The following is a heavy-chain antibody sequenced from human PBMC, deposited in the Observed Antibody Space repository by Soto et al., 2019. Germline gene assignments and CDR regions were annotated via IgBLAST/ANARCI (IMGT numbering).Heavy chain of an antibody. CDR1: GGSISSGGYY. Sequence: PSETLSLTCTVSGGSISSGGYYWSWIRQHPGKGLEWIGYIYYSGSTYYNPSLKSRVTISVDTSKNQFSLKLSSVTAADTAVYYCARDNYYDSSGYLDYWGQGTLVTVSS. V-gene: IGHV4-31*03. CDR3: ARDNYYDSSGYLDY. CDR2: IYYSGST. D-gene: IGHD3-22*01. J-gene: IGHJ4*02.